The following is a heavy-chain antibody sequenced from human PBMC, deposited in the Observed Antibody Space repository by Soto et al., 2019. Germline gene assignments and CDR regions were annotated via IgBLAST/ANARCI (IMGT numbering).Heavy chain of an antibody. Sequence: SETLSLTCTVSGGSIFSHLWSWIRQPPGKGLEWIGYVSHSGSTTHNPSLKSRVTISLDTSQNQVSLQLRSVTAADTAVYYCAREGPLSGDAFNIWGRGTKVTVSS. CDR2: VSHSGST. V-gene: IGHV4-59*11. D-gene: IGHD3-16*01. CDR1: GGSIFSHL. CDR3: AREGPLSGDAFNI. J-gene: IGHJ3*02.